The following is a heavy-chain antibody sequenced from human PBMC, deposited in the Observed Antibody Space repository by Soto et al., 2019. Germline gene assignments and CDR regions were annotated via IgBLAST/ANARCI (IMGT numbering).Heavy chain of an antibody. CDR2: IIPILGIA. V-gene: IGHV1-69*08. CDR3: ARDGSGSYYTL. CDR1: GGTFSSYT. Sequence: QVQLVQSGAEVKKPGSSVKVSCKASGGTFSSYTISWVRQAPGQGLEWMGRIIPILGIANYAQKFQGRVTITADKSASTAHMVLSSLRSEDTAVYYCARDGSGSYYTLWGQGTLVTVSS. J-gene: IGHJ4*02. D-gene: IGHD3-10*01.